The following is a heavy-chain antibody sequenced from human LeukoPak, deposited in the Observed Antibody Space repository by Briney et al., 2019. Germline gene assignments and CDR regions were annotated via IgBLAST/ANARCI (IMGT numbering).Heavy chain of an antibody. V-gene: IGHV4-61*02. J-gene: IGHJ5*02. Sequence: PSETLSLTCAVSGYSISSGYYWGWIRQPAGKGLEWIGRIYTSGSTNYNPSLKSRVTISVDTSKNQFSLKLSSVTAADTAVYYCARGSARYDSNWFDPWGQGTLVTVSS. CDR1: GYSISSGYY. D-gene: IGHD3-3*01. CDR2: IYTSGST. CDR3: ARGSARYDSNWFDP.